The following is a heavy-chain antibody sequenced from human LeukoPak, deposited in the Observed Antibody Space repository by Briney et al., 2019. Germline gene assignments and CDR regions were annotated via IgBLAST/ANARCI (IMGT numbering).Heavy chain of an antibody. CDR3: ARAAAEQPDYFDY. V-gene: IGHV4-39*01. CDR1: GGSISSSSYY. D-gene: IGHD6-13*01. J-gene: IGHJ4*02. CDR2: IYYSGST. Sequence: SETLSLTCTVSGGSISSSSYYWGWIRQPPGKGLEWIGSIYYSGSTYYNPSLKSRVTISVDTSKNQFSLKLSSVTAADTAVYYCARAAAEQPDYFDYWGQGTLVTVSS.